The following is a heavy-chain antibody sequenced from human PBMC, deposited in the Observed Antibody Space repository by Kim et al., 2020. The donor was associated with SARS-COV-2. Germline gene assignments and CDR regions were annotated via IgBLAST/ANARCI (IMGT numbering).Heavy chain of an antibody. Sequence: SPKSRVTISVDTAKNQFSLKLSSVTAADTAVYYCAREPYNWNDGDDAFDIWGQGTLVTVSS. V-gene: IGHV4-34*01. CDR3: AREPYNWNDGDDAFDI. J-gene: IGHJ3*02. D-gene: IGHD1-1*01.